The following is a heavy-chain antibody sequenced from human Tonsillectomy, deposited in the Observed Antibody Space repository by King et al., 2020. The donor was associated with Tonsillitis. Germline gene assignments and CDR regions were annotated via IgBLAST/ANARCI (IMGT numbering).Heavy chain of an antibody. CDR2: IYSSGST. J-gene: IGHJ4*02. Sequence: VQLQESGPGLVKPSQTLSLTCTVSGGSISSGAYYWSWIRQHPGKGLEWIGYIYSSGSTYYNPSLKSRLTISVDTSKNQFSLRLSSVTAADTAVYYCARHEWLLFFDYWGQGALVSVSS. V-gene: IGHV4-31*03. CDR1: GGSISSGAYY. D-gene: IGHD3-3*01. CDR3: ARHEWLLFFDY.